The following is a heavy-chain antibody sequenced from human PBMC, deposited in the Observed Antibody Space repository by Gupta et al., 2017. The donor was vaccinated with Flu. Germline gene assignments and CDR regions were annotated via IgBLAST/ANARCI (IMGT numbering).Heavy chain of an antibody. V-gene: IGHV3-48*02. Sequence: EVQLVESGGGLVQPGGSLRLSCAASGFTFSSYSMNWVRQAPGKGLEWVSYISSSSSTIYYADSVKGRFNISRDNAKNSLYLQMNSLRDEDTAVYYCARVFGYCTNGVCYHDAFDIWGQGTMVTVSS. J-gene: IGHJ3*02. CDR1: GFTFSSYS. CDR2: ISSSSSTI. D-gene: IGHD2-8*01. CDR3: ARVFGYCTNGVCYHDAFDI.